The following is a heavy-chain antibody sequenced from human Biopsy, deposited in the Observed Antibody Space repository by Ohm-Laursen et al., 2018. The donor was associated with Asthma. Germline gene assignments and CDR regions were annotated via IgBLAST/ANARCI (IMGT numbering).Heavy chain of an antibody. D-gene: IGHD1-14*01. J-gene: IGHJ2*01. CDR3: ARDAGMNLAPGHWSFDL. Sequence: SLRLSCAASGFNLNTYTLSWVRQAPGQGLAWLSTISYDGKFKYFADSVKGRFTISRDYSKNTLYLQMNSLRLEDTGVYFCARDAGMNLAPGHWSFDLWGRGALLTVSS. CDR2: ISYDGKFK. CDR1: GFNLNTYT. V-gene: IGHV3-30*04.